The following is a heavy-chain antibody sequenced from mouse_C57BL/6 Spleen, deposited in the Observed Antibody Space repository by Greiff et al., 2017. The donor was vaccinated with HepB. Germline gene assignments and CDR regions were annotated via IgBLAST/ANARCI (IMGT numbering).Heavy chain of an antibody. D-gene: IGHD2-3*01. V-gene: IGHV10-1*01. Sequence: EVKLMESGGGLVQPKGSLKLSCAASGFSFNTYAMNWVRQAPGKGLEWVARIRSKSNNYATYYADSVKDRFTISRDDSESMLYLQMNNLKTEDTAMYYCVNGVDGYSGDFDVWGTGTTVTVSS. CDR2: IRSKSNNYAT. J-gene: IGHJ1*03. CDR3: VNGVDGYSGDFDV. CDR1: GFSFNTYA.